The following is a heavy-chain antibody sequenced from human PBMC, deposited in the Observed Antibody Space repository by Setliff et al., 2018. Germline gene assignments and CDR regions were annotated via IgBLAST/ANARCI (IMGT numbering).Heavy chain of an antibody. Sequence: SETLSLTCTVSGGSISSGNCYWSWIRQPPGKGLEWIGYIFTSGSTQYNPSLKSRATISRDTSSNQFSLKLFSVTAADTAVYYCARDWRGETVNLGYMDFWGKGATVTVSS. CDR2: IFTSGST. J-gene: IGHJ6*03. CDR1: GGSISSGNCY. V-gene: IGHV4-61*09. CDR3: ARDWRGETVNLGYMDF. D-gene: IGHD3-16*01.